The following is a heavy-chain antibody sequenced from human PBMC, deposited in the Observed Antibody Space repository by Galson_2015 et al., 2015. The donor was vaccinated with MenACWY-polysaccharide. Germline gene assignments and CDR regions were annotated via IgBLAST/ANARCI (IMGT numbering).Heavy chain of an antibody. V-gene: IGHV3-53*01. CDR2: IYSSGNT. CDR1: GFTVSSNY. D-gene: IGHD6-19*01. Sequence: SLRLSCAASGFTVSSNYMTWVRQAPGKGLEWVSVIYSSGNTNYLDSVKGRFTISRDNSKNTLYLQMNSLRAEDTAVYYCARDRWYTTGWDQGLYYYGMDVWGQGTTVTVSS. CDR3: ARDRWYTTGWDQGLYYYGMDV. J-gene: IGHJ6*02.